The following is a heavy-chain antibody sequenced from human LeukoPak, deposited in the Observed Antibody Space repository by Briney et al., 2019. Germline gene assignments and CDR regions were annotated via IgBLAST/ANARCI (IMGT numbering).Heavy chain of an antibody. V-gene: IGHV4-59*01. CDR3: ARTAFSSSFDY. CDR1: GGSISSYY. Sequence: SETLSLTCTVSGGSISSYYWSWIRQPPGKGLEWIGYIYYSGSTNYNPSLKSRVTISVDTSKNQFSLKLSSVTAADTAVYYCARTAFSSSFDYWGLGTLVTVSS. CDR2: IYYSGST. J-gene: IGHJ4*02. D-gene: IGHD6-6*01.